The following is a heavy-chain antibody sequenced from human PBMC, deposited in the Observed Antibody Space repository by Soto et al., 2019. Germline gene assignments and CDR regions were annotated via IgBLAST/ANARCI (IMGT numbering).Heavy chain of an antibody. CDR3: AHRPTSTEDFYFDY. Sequence: ESGPTLVNPPQTLTLTCSFSGFSLTTSGVAVGWFRQPPGKAPEWLSLIYWNDDKRYSPSLRSRLIVTGDSSKNQVVLTLADADAADSGTYYCAHRPTSTEDFYFDYWGQGTLVTVSS. CDR2: IYWNDDK. V-gene: IGHV2-5*01. CDR1: GFSLTTSGVA. J-gene: IGHJ4*02.